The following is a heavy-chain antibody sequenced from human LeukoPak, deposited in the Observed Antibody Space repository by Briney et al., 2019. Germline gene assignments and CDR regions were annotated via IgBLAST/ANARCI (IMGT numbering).Heavy chain of an antibody. CDR1: GFIFSSYA. V-gene: IGHV3-23*01. CDR2: ISGSGGST. Sequence: GGSLRLSCAASGFIFSSYAMSWVRQAPGKGLEWVSAISGSGGSTYYADSVKGRFTISRDNSKNTLYLQMNSLRAEDTAEYYCATGRTIVVVPAAMPDYWGQGTLVTVSS. CDR3: ATGRTIVVVPAAMPDY. J-gene: IGHJ4*02. D-gene: IGHD2-2*01.